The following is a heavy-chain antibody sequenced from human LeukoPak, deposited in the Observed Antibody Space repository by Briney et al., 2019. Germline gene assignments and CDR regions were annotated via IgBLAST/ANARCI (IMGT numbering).Heavy chain of an antibody. CDR2: ISYDGSNK. J-gene: IGHJ4*02. CDR3: ANDKSIQLWGIFDY. V-gene: IGHV3-30*18. CDR1: GFTFSSYG. D-gene: IGHD5-18*01. Sequence: PGRSLRLSCAASGFTFSSYGMHWVRQAPGKGLEWVAVISYDGSNKYYADSVKGRFTISRDNSKNTLYLQMNSLRAEDTAVYYCANDKSIQLWGIFDYWGQGTLVTVSS.